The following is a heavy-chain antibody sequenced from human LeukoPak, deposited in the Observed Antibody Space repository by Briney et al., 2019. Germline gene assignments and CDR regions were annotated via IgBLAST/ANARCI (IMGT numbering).Heavy chain of an antibody. CDR1: GGSISSGGYY. D-gene: IGHD3-10*01. CDR2: IYYSGST. Sequence: PSQTLSLTCTVSGGSISSGGYYWSWIRQHPGKGPEWIGYIYYSGSTYYNPSLKSRVTISVDTSKNQFSLKLSSVTAADTAVYYCARGEFMWRYFDYWGQGTLVTVSS. CDR3: ARGEFMWRYFDY. J-gene: IGHJ4*02. V-gene: IGHV4-31*03.